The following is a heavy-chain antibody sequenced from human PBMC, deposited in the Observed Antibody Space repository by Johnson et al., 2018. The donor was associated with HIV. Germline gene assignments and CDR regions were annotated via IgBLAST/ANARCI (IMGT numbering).Heavy chain of an antibody. Sequence: QVQLVESGGGVVQPGRSLRLSCAASGFTFSSYGMHWVRQAPGKGLQWVAVIWYDGNNKYYADSVKGRFTISRNNSKNKLYLKMNSLRAEDTAVYYCAKSPAKDHGGNSGAFDIWGQGTMVTVSS. D-gene: IGHD4-23*01. CDR3: AKSPAKDHGGNSGAFDI. V-gene: IGHV3-33*06. J-gene: IGHJ3*02. CDR1: GFTFSSYG. CDR2: IWYDGNNK.